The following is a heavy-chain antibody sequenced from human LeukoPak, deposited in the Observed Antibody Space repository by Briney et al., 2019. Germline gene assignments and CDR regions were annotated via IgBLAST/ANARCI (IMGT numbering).Heavy chain of an antibody. CDR1: GFTFSSYA. J-gene: IGHJ4*02. CDR3: AKDRAIAAAGTRWAPSFDY. V-gene: IGHV3-23*01. CDR2: ISGSGGST. Sequence: PGGSLRLSCAASGFTFSSYAMSWLRPAPGKGLEWVSAISGSGGSTYYADSVKGRFTITRDNSKITLYLQMNSLRAEDTAVYYWAKDRAIAAAGTRWAPSFDYWGQGTLVTVSS. D-gene: IGHD6-13*01.